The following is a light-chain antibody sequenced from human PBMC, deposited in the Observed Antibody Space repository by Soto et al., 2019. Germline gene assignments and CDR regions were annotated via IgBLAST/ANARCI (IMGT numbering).Light chain of an antibody. V-gene: IGLV1-44*01. CDR1: SSNIGSNV. Sequence: QSVLTQPPSTSGTPGQRVTISCSGSSSNIGSNVLNWYQQLPGTAPKLLIYSNSQRPSGVPDRFSGSKSGTSASLAISGLQSEDGADYYCAAWDDRLNGPVFGGGTKLTVL. J-gene: IGLJ3*02. CDR3: AAWDDRLNGPV. CDR2: SNS.